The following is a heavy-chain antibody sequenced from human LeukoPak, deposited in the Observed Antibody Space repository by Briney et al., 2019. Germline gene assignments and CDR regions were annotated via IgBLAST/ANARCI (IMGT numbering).Heavy chain of an antibody. D-gene: IGHD3-10*01. CDR2: ISGSGGST. V-gene: IGHV3-23*01. Sequence: PGGSLRLSCAASGFTVSSNYMSWVRQAPGKGLEWVSAISGSGGSTYYADSVKGRFTISRDNSKNTLYLQMNSLRAEDTAVYYCAKDQLGELYDYWGQGTLVTVSS. CDR1: GFTVSSNY. CDR3: AKDQLGELYDY. J-gene: IGHJ4*02.